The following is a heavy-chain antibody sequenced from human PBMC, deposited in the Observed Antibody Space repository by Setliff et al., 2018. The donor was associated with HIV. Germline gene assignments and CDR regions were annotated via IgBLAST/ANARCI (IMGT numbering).Heavy chain of an antibody. V-gene: IGHV7-4-1*02. CDR3: ARVPLWFGTKGAFDI. CDR1: GYTFTSYA. D-gene: IGHD3-10*01. J-gene: IGHJ3*02. CDR2: LNTNTWNP. Sequence: ASVKVSCKASGYTFTSYAMNWVRQAPGQGLEWMGWLNTNTWNPTYAQGFTGRFFFSLDTSVSTAYLQISSLKAEDTAVYYCARVPLWFGTKGAFDIWGQGTMVTVSS.